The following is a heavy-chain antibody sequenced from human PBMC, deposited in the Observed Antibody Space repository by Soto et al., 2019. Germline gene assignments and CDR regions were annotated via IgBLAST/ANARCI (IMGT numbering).Heavy chain of an antibody. Sequence: QVQLVESGGGVVQPGRSLRLSCATSGFTFSSYGMHWVRQAPGKGLEWVAVIWYDGSNKYYADSVKGRFTISRDNSKSTLYLQMNSLRAEDTAVYYCARDGYSSGWSGWFDPWGQGTLVTVSS. CDR3: ARDGYSSGWSGWFDP. CDR2: IWYDGSNK. D-gene: IGHD6-19*01. V-gene: IGHV3-33*01. J-gene: IGHJ5*02. CDR1: GFTFSSYG.